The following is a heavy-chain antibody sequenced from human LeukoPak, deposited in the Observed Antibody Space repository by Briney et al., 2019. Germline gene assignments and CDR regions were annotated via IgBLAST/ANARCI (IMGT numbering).Heavy chain of an antibody. Sequence: SQTLPLTCAISGDSVSSINAAWNWIRQSPSRGLEWLGRTYYRSTWGSDYAVSVRSRIIISPDTSKNQFSLQLNSVTPEDTAVYYCTRASYRAFDIWGQGTMVTVSS. J-gene: IGHJ3*02. CDR2: TYYRSTWGS. D-gene: IGHD2-2*01. CDR1: GDSVSSINAA. V-gene: IGHV6-1*01. CDR3: TRASYRAFDI.